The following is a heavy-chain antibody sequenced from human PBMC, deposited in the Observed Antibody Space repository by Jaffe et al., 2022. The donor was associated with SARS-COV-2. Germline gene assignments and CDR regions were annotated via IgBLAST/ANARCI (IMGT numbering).Heavy chain of an antibody. Sequence: QVLLQESGPRLVRPSETLTLTCDVSGGSIRSSDHYWGWVRQAPGKRLEWIGNVFWSGSTFDNPSLRRRFSVSVVTATNQFSLRLKSATAADTATYFCCRGYNYGFGGGGLSKGMDVWGQGTTVIVSS. CDR1: GGSIRSSDHY. V-gene: IGHV4-39*01. CDR2: VFWSGST. J-gene: IGHJ6*02. CDR3: CRGYNYGFGGGGLSKGMDV. D-gene: IGHD5-18*01.